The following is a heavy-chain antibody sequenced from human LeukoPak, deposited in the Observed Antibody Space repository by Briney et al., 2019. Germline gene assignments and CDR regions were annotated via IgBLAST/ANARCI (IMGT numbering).Heavy chain of an antibody. J-gene: IGHJ4*02. D-gene: IGHD1-1*01. V-gene: IGHV3-33*01. CDR1: GIPFSASG. CDR2: IWSDGSTE. CDR3: VRDKLNFYFDQ. Sequence: GGSLRLSCVASGIPFSASGMHWVRQAPGKWLEWVTFIWSDGSTEFYVDSVKGRFTISRDNSKNMVYLQMNSLRAEDTAVYYCVRDKLNFYFDQWGQGTPVTVSP.